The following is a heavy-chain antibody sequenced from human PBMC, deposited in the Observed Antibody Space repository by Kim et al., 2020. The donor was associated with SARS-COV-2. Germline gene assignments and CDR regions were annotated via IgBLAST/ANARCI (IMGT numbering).Heavy chain of an antibody. J-gene: IGHJ3*02. CDR1: GFTFSSYS. V-gene: IGHV3-21*01. CDR2: ISGSSSYI. D-gene: IGHD3-9*01. Sequence: GGSLRLSCAASGFTFSSYSMNWVRQAPGKGLEWVSSISGSSSYIYYADSVKGLFTISRDNAKNSLYLQMNSLRAEDTAVYYCARDRDILTALGAFDIWGQGTMVTVSS. CDR3: ARDRDILTALGAFDI.